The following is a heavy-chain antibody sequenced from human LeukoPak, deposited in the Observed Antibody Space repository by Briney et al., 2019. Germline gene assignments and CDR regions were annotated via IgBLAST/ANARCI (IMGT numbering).Heavy chain of an antibody. Sequence: GGSLRLSCAASGFTFSSYEMNWVRQAPGKGLEWVSYISSSGSTIYYADSVKGRFTISRDNAKNSLYLQMNSLRAEDTAVYYCARDSGIAVAGTYYYYYYMDVWGKGTTVTVSS. J-gene: IGHJ6*03. CDR3: ARDSGIAVAGTYYYYYYMDV. V-gene: IGHV3-48*03. CDR1: GFTFSSYE. D-gene: IGHD6-19*01. CDR2: ISSSGSTI.